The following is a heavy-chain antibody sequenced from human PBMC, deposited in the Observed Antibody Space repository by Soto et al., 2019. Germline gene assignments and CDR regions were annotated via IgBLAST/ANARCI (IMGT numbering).Heavy chain of an antibody. CDR1: GFTFSNYA. CDR3: AKFPAHFYYSYYYMDV. V-gene: IGHV3-23*01. Sequence: GGSLRLSCTASGFTFSNYAMTWVRQAPGKGLEWVSAISASGGTTYYADSVKGRFSISRDNSKNTLFLQMDSLRAEDTAVYYCAKFPAHFYYSYYYMDVWGKGATVTVAS. D-gene: IGHD3-10*02. CDR2: ISASGGTT. J-gene: IGHJ6*03.